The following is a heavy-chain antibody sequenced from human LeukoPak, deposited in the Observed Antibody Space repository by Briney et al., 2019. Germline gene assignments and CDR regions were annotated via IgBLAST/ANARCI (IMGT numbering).Heavy chain of an antibody. D-gene: IGHD5-24*01. V-gene: IGHV1-46*01. CDR2: INTSGGST. CDR3: ARGSRWLGDY. J-gene: IGHJ4*02. Sequence: ASVKVSCKASGYRFTSYYMHWIRQAPGQGLEWMGVINTSGGSTSYEQKFQDRVTMTRDTSTSTVYMELSSLRSGDKAVYYCARGSRWLGDYWGQGTLVTVSS. CDR1: GYRFTSYY.